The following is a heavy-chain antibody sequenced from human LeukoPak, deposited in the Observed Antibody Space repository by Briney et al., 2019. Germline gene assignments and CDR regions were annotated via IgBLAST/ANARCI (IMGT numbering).Heavy chain of an antibody. D-gene: IGHD5-12*01. CDR1: GFTFSSYA. V-gene: IGHV3-7*01. J-gene: IGHJ4*02. CDR2: IKQDGSEK. CDR3: ARWGVHGYSGYVGDY. Sequence: GGSLRLSCAASGFTFSSYAMSWVRQAPGKGLEWVANIKQDGSEKYYVDSVKGRFTISRDNAKNSLYLQMNSLRAEDTAVYYCARWGVHGYSGYVGDYWGQGTLVTVSS.